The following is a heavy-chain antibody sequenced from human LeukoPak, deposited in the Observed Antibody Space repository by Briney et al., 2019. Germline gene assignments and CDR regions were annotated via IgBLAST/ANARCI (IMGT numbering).Heavy chain of an antibody. D-gene: IGHD6-19*01. CDR2: IYPGDSDT. CDR3: ARRPGVAGLPFDY. J-gene: IGHJ4*02. CDR1: GYSFTSYW. V-gene: IGHV5-51*01. Sequence: GESLKISCKGSGYSFTSYWIGWVRQMPGKGLEWMGIIYPGDSDTRYSPSFQGQVAISADKSISTAYLQWSSLKASDAAMYYCARRPGVAGLPFDYWGQGTLVTVSS.